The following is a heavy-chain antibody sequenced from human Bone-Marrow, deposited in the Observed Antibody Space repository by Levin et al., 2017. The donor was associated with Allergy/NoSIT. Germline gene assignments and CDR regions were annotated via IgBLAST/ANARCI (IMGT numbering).Heavy chain of an antibody. CDR1: GGSFGGYH. CDR3: AKGDIIVEPAAYPILRD. V-gene: IGHV4-34*01. CDR2: INQSGRT. J-gene: IGHJ1*01. D-gene: IGHD2-2*01. Sequence: SETLSLTCAVYGGSFGGYHWSWIRQPPRKGLEWIGEINQSGRTNYNPSLESRVTISVDRSKNQFSPTLKSVTAADTAIYYCAKGDIIVEPAAYPILRDWGQGTLVTVSS.